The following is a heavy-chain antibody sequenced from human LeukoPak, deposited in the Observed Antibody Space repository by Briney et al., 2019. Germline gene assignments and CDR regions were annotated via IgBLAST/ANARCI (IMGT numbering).Heavy chain of an antibody. J-gene: IGHJ4*02. CDR2: LKTGGSRT. Sequence: GGSLRLSCVGTGFIFKNYSMHWVRQAPGKGLEWVSRLKTGGSRTNYADSVKGRFTISRDNTKNTVYLQMNSLRDEDTAVYYCSRDHPGSNSLDHWGQGTLVTVSS. CDR3: SRDHPGSNSLDH. V-gene: IGHV3-74*01. D-gene: IGHD1-1*01. CDR1: GFIFKNYS.